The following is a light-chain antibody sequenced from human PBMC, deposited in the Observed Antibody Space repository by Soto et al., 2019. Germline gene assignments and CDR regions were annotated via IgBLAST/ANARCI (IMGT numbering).Light chain of an antibody. V-gene: IGKV3-15*01. CDR1: QSISTN. J-gene: IGKJ1*01. CDR2: GAS. CDR3: QQYDNWLRT. Sequence: EIVMTQSPATLSLSPGERATLYCRAGQSISTNLAWYQQKPGQAPRLLVYGASTGATGISARFSGSGSGTEFTLTISSLQSEDSAVYYCQQYDNWLRTFGQGTKVDIK.